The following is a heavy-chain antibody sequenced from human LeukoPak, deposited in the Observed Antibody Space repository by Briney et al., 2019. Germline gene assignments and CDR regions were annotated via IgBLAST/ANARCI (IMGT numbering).Heavy chain of an antibody. CDR2: IYYSGST. CDR1: GGSISSYY. CDR3: ARDRTGGPLFDC. V-gene: IGHV4-59*01. D-gene: IGHD4-23*01. J-gene: IGHJ4*02. Sequence: PSETLSLTCTVSGGSISSYYWSWIRQPPGKGLEWIGYIYYSGSTNYNPSLKSRVTISVDTSKNQFSLKLSSVTAADTAVYYCARDRTGGPLFDCWGQGTLVTVSS.